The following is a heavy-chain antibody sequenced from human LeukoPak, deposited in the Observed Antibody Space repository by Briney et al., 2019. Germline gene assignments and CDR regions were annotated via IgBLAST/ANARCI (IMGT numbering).Heavy chain of an antibody. J-gene: IGHJ3*02. V-gene: IGHV3-23*01. CDR1: GFTFNSYA. Sequence: GGSLSLSCSASGFTFNSYAMGWVRPAPVRGLEWVATISGSADITTYADSLKGRFTISRDNSKNTLYLQINSLRDEDTALYYCGKYLQPSGYPYALDTWGQGTMVTVSS. D-gene: IGHD5-12*01. CDR3: GKYLQPSGYPYALDT. CDR2: ISGSADIT.